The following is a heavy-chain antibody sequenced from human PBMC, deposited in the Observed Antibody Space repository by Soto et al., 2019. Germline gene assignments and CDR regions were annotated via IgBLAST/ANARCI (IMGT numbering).Heavy chain of an antibody. V-gene: IGHV1-18*01. D-gene: IGHD3-10*01. CDR1: GYTFTNYG. J-gene: IGHJ6*02. CDR3: ATVRGVIDYYYGMDV. Sequence: ASVKVSCKASGYTFTNYGISWVLQAPGQGLEWMGWISAYNGNTNYAQKLQGRVTMTTDTSTSTAYMELRSLRSDDTAVYYCATVRGVIDYYYGMDVWGQGTTVTVSS. CDR2: ISAYNGNT.